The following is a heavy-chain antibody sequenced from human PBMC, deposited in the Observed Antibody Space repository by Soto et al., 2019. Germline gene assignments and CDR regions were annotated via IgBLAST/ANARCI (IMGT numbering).Heavy chain of an antibody. J-gene: IGHJ4*02. CDR2: INPSGGST. Sequence: ASVKVSCKASGYTFTSYYMHWVRQAPGQGLEWMGIINPSGGSTSYAQKFQGRVTMTRDTSTSTVYMELSSLRSEDTAVYYCARVPYCGGECYPHFDYWGQGTLVTVSS. D-gene: IGHD2-21*01. V-gene: IGHV1-46*01. CDR3: ARVPYCGGECYPHFDY. CDR1: GYTFTSYY.